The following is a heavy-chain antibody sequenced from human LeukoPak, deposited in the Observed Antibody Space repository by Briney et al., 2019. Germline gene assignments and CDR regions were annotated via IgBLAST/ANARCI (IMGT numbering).Heavy chain of an antibody. V-gene: IGHV3-21*04. CDR3: VRVRFGGNTCDY. D-gene: IGHD4-23*01. Sequence: GGSLRLSCVASGFTFSSYEMNWVRQAPGKGLEWVSSISPDSNYKYYVDSVKGRFTISRDNAKDSLYLQMNSLRAEDTALYHCVRVRFGGNTCDYWGQGTLVTVSS. CDR2: ISPDSNYK. J-gene: IGHJ4*02. CDR1: GFTFSSYE.